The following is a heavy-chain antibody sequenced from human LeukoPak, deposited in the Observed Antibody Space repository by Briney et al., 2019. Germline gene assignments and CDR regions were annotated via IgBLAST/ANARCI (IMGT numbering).Heavy chain of an antibody. CDR1: GYRFTIYC. Sequence: GESLKISCKGSGYRFTIYCIGGVRQMPGKGRDWMGIIYPVDSDTRYSPSFQGQVTISADKSISTAYLQWSSLKASDPAMYYCARRGYDSYYFDYWGQGTLVTVSS. CDR3: ARRGYDSYYFDY. J-gene: IGHJ4*02. D-gene: IGHD5-12*01. CDR2: IYPVDSDT. V-gene: IGHV5-51*01.